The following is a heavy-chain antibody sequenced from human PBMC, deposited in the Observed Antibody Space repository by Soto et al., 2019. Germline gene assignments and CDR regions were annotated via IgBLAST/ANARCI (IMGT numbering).Heavy chain of an antibody. Sequence: GGSLRLSCAAAGCNFENHVMVWVRQAPGKGLEWVAVIAYNGNTKYYADSVKGRCTISRDNPRNTLYLQMNSLRVEDTAVYYCARAECPSCYGFQHWGHGTLVTVSS. CDR1: GCNFENHV. CDR2: IAYNGNTK. J-gene: IGHJ1*01. CDR3: ARAECPSCYGFQH. V-gene: IGHV3-30*19. D-gene: IGHD2-2*01.